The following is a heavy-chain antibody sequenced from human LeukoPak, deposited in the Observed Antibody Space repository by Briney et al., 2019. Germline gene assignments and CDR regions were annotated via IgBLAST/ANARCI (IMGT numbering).Heavy chain of an antibody. J-gene: IGHJ4*02. Sequence: SETLSLTCTVSGGSISSSSNYWGWVRQPPGKGLEWIGTVYSTGSTTYSNPSLKSRVTISVATSKNQFSLKLSSVTAADTAVYYCARHEEEDGYNAKTIDYWGQGTLVTVSS. CDR2: VYSTGSTT. V-gene: IGHV4-39*01. CDR3: ARHEEEDGYNAKTIDY. D-gene: IGHD5-24*01. CDR1: GGSISSSSNY.